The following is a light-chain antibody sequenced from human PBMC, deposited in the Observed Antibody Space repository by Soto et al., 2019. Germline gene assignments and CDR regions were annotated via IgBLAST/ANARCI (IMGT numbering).Light chain of an antibody. CDR3: QQYNSYSHT. J-gene: IGKJ2*01. CDR1: QSISSW. Sequence: DIQMTQSPSTLSASVGDRVTITCRASQSISSWLAWYQQKPGKAPKLLIYKASSLESGAPSRFSGSGSGTEFTITISSLQPDDFATYYCQQYNSYSHTFGQGTKLEIK. CDR2: KAS. V-gene: IGKV1-5*03.